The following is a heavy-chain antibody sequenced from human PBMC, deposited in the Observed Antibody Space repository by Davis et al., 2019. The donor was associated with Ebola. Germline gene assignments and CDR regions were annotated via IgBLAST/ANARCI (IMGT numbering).Heavy chain of an antibody. Sequence: ASVKVSCKASGYTFTSYAMHWVRQAPGQRLEWMGWINAGNGNTKYSQKFQGRVTITRDKSTSTAYMELSSMRSEDTAVYYCARSIVVVVAASYYYYGMDVWGQGTTVTVSS. J-gene: IGHJ6*02. D-gene: IGHD2-15*01. CDR1: GYTFTSYA. V-gene: IGHV1-3*01. CDR2: INAGNGNT. CDR3: ARSIVVVVAASYYYYGMDV.